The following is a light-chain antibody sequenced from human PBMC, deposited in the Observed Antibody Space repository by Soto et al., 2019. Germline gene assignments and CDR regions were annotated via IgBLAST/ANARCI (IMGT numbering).Light chain of an antibody. CDR1: QSVSSS. V-gene: IGKV3-15*01. CDR3: QQYNNWPPYT. CDR2: GAS. Sequence: EIVMTQSPATLSVSPGERATLSCRASQSVSSSLAWYQQKPGQAPRLLIYGASTRATGIPARFSGSESGTEFTLTISSLQSEDFAVHYCQQYNNWPPYTFGQGTKLEIK. J-gene: IGKJ2*01.